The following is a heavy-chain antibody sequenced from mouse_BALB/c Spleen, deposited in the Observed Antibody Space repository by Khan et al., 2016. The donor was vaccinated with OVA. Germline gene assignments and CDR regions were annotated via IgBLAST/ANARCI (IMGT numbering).Heavy chain of an antibody. D-gene: IGHD1-1*01. CDR3: ARMCCSSFAY. CDR1: GYSFTDYC. V-gene: IGHV1-7*01. CDR2: INPSIGYT. Sequence: QVQLKQPGPELAKPGASVKMSCKASGYSFTDYCINWVIKRPGQGLEWIGYINPSIGYTVYNHRFKDKATLTADESSSTAYMQLSSLASEDSAVYYCARMCCSSFAYWGQGTLLTVSA. J-gene: IGHJ3*01.